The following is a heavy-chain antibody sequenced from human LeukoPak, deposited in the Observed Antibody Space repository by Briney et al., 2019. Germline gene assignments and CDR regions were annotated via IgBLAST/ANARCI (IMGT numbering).Heavy chain of an antibody. J-gene: IGHJ6*02. CDR3: ARGVVVVPAAIGAVAGPVGMDV. Sequence: PSETLSLTCAVYGGSFSGYYWSWLRQPPGKGLEWIGEINHSGSTNYNPSLKSRVTISVDTSKNQFSLKLSSVTAADTAVYYCARGVVVVPAAIGAVAGPVGMDVWGQGTTVTVSS. CDR1: GGSFSGYY. D-gene: IGHD2-2*01. V-gene: IGHV4-34*01. CDR2: INHSGST.